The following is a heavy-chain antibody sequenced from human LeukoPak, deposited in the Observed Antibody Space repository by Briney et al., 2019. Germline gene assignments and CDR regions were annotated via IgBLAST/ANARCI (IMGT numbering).Heavy chain of an antibody. J-gene: IGHJ4*02. Sequence: PSETLSLTCTVSGGSISSYYWSWIRQPPGKGLEWIGYIYYSGSTNYNPSLKSRVTISVDTSKNQFSLKLSSVTAADTAVYYCARDFVSSSGRTIDYWGQGTLVTVSS. D-gene: IGHD6-6*01. CDR3: ARDFVSSSGRTIDY. CDR2: IYYSGST. CDR1: GGSISSYY. V-gene: IGHV4-59*01.